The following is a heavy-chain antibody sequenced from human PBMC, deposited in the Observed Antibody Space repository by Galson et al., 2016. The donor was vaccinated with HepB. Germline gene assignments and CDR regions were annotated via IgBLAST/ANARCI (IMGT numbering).Heavy chain of an antibody. J-gene: IGHJ4*02. D-gene: IGHD3-16*02. CDR2: ITGTGGST. Sequence: SLRLSCAASGFTFNTYAMSWVRQAPGKGLEWVSAITGTGGSTYYADSVKGRFTISRDHSKTTLSLQRNSLRAEDTAVYYCAKEVALWDYVGGSYRFTENYFDYWGQGTLVTVSS. CDR3: AKEVALWDYVGGSYRFTENYFDY. CDR1: GFTFNTYA. V-gene: IGHV3-23*01.